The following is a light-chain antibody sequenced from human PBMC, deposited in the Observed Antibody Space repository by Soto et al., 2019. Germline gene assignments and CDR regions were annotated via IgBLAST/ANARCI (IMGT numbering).Light chain of an antibody. V-gene: IGLV4-69*01. CDR3: QTWGTGIRV. CDR2: LNSDGSH. CDR1: SGHSSYA. Sequence: QSVLTQSPSAPASLGASVKLTCTLSSGHSSYAIAWHQQQPEKGPRYLMKLNSDGSHTKGDGIPDRFSGSSSGAERYLIISSLQSEDEADYYCQTWGTGIRVFGGGTKLTVL. J-gene: IGLJ2*01.